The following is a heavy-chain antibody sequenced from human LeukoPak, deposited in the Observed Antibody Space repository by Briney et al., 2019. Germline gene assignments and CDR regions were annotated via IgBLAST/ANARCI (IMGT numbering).Heavy chain of an antibody. CDR2: INPSGGGT. CDR3: AREPGYSSGIFDY. CDR1: GYTFTSYY. J-gene: IGHJ4*02. Sequence: ASVKVSCKASGYTFTSYYMHWVRQAPGQGPEWMGVINPSGGGTTYAQKLQGRVTMTRDTSTSTVYMDLSSLRSEDTAVYYCAREPGYSSGIFDYWGQGTLVTVSS. V-gene: IGHV1-46*01. D-gene: IGHD6-19*01.